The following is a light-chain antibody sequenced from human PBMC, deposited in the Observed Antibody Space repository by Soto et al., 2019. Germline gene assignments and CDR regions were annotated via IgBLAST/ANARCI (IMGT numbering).Light chain of an antibody. CDR3: QQSYITPPA. CDR1: QTISSW. V-gene: IGKV1-5*03. CDR2: KAS. J-gene: IGKJ1*01. Sequence: DIQMTQSPSTLSGSVGDRVTITCRASQTISSWLAWYQQKPGKAPKLLIYKASTLKSGVPSRFSGSGSGTDFTLTISSLQPQDFATYYCQQSYITPPAFGQGTKVDIK.